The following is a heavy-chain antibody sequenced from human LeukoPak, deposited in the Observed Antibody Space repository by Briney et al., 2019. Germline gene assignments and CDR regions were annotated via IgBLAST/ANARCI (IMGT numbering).Heavy chain of an antibody. CDR1: GIIFGNYW. V-gene: IGHV3-74*01. J-gene: IGHJ4*02. Sequence: PGGSLRLSCAASGIIFGNYWMHWVRQVPGKGLVWVARINPNGKITTYTDSVKGRFTISRDNAKNTLYLQMNSLSAEDTAVYYCARDFAGDRDYWGQGTLVTVSS. D-gene: IGHD4-17*01. CDR2: INPNGKIT. CDR3: ARDFAGDRDY.